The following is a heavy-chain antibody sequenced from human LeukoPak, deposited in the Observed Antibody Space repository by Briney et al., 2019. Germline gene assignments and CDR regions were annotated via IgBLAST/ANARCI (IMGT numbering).Heavy chain of an antibody. D-gene: IGHD3-10*01. J-gene: IGHJ5*02. CDR2: IIPIFGTA. CDR3: PPTYYYGSANNWFDP. Sequence: SVKVSCKASGGTFSSYAISWVRQAPGQGLEWMGRIIPIFGTANYAQKFQGRVTMTTDTSTSTAYMELRSLRSDDTAVYYCPPTYYYGSANNWFDPWGQGTVVTVSS. V-gene: IGHV1-69*05. CDR1: GGTFSSYA.